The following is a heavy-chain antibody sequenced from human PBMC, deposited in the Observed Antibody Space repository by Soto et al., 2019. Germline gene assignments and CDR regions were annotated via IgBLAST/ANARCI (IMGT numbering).Heavy chain of an antibody. V-gene: IGHV3-21*01. CDR3: ARDATYYYDSSAYTANYFDY. D-gene: IGHD3-22*01. CDR1: GFTFSSYS. CDR2: ISSSSGYI. J-gene: IGHJ4*02. Sequence: GGSLRLSCAASGFTFSSYSMNWVRQAPGKGLEWVSSISSSSGYIYYADSVKGRFTISRDNAKNSLYLQMNSLRAEDTAVYYCARDATYYYDSSAYTANYFDYWGQGTLVTVSS.